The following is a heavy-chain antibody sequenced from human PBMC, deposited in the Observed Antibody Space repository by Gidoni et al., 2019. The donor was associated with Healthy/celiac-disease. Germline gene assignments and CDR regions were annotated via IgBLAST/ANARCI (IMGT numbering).Heavy chain of an antibody. D-gene: IGHD3-9*01. CDR1: GYTFTSYD. CDR3: ASTYPRYDILTGYYNVMDY. CDR2: MNPNSGNT. J-gene: IGHJ4*02. V-gene: IGHV1-8*01. Sequence: QVQLVQSGAEVKKTGASVKVSCKASGYTFTSYDINWVRQATGQGLEWMGWMNPNSGNTGYAQKFQGRFTMPMTTSISTAYMELSSLRSEDTAVYSCASTYPRYDILTGYYNVMDYWGQGTLVTVSS.